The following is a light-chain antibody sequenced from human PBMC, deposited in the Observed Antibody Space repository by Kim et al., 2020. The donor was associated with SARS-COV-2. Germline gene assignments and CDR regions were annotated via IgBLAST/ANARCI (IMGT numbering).Light chain of an antibody. J-gene: IGKJ1*01. CDR3: HQYGGSPWT. CDR2: GAS. V-gene: IGKV3-20*01. Sequence: EIVLTQSPGTLSLSPGERATFSCRASHNVRINYLAWYQQKPGQAPRLLIYGASNRAADIPDRFSGSGSGTDFTLTISRLEFEDFAVYYCHQYGGSPWTFGQGTKVDIK. CDR1: HNVRINY.